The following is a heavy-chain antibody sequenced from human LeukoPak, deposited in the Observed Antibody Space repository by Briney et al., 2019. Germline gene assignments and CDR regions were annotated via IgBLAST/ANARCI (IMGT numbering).Heavy chain of an antibody. D-gene: IGHD2-2*01. CDR3: ARDRYCSSTSCWDFDY. CDR2: ISKDGSKK. Sequence: GGSLRLSCAASGFTFSTYGMHWVRPAPGKGLEWVTVISKDGSKKYYADSVKGRFTISRDNSKNTLYLQMNSLRAEDTAVYYCARDRYCSSTSCWDFDYWGQGTLVTVSS. J-gene: IGHJ4*02. CDR1: GFTFSTYG. V-gene: IGHV3-30-3*01.